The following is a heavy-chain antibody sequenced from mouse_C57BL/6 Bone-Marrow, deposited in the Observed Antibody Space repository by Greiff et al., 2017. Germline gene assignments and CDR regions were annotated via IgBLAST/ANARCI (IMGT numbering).Heavy chain of an antibody. CDR1: GFTFTDYY. CDR2: IRNKANGYTT. CDR3: ARLRLYFDY. D-gene: IGHD2-12*01. V-gene: IGHV7-3*01. J-gene: IGHJ2*01. Sequence: EVNLVESGGGLVQPGGSLSLSCAASGFTFTDYYMSWVRQPPGKALEWLGFIRNKANGYTTEYSASVKGRFTISRDNSQSILYLQMNALRAEDSATYYCARLRLYFDYWGQGTTLTVSS.